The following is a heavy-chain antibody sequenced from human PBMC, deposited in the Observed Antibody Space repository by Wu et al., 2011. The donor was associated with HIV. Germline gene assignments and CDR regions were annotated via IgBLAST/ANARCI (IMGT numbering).Heavy chain of an antibody. Sequence: QVQLVQSGAEVKKPGSSMKVSCKVSGGTFSSYSFSWVRQAPGQGLEWMGRIIPIFGTAIYAQKFQGRLTITADKSTNTANMELSSLRSEDTAVYYCARDPTIAVAGTKSFWGQGTLVSVSS. CDR2: IIPIFGTA. V-gene: IGHV1-69*14. D-gene: IGHD6-19*01. CDR3: ARDPTIAVAGTKSF. CDR1: GGTFSSYS. J-gene: IGHJ4*02.